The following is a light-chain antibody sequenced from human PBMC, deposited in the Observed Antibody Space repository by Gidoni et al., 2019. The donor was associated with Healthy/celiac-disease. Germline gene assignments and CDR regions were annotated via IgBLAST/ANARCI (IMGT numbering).Light chain of an antibody. Sequence: IVMTKSPATLSVSPGERATLSCRASQSVGSNLAWYKQKPGQAPRLRIYGASTRATGIPARFSGSGYGTEFTLTISSLQSEDFACYYCQQYNNWLTFGPGTKVDIK. CDR3: QQYNNWLT. V-gene: IGKV3-15*01. J-gene: IGKJ3*01. CDR2: GAS. CDR1: QSVGSN.